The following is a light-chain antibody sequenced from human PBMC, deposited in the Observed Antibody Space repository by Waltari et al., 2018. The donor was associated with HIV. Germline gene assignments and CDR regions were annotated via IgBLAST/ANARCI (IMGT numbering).Light chain of an antibody. V-gene: IGLV1-47*01. Sequence: QSVLTQPPSASGTPGQRVTISCSGPTSNIGSNHVYWYQLLPGTAPTLLIYSTNQRPSGVPDRFAGSKSGTSASLAISGLRSEDEADYSCAAWDDSLSGPVFGGGTKLTVL. CDR1: TSNIGSNH. CDR2: STN. J-gene: IGLJ3*02. CDR3: AAWDDSLSGPV.